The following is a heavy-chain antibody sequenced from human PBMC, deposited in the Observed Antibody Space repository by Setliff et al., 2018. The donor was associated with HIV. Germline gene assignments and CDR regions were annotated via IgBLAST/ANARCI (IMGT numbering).Heavy chain of an antibody. V-gene: IGHV5-51*01. CDR3: ATHMRGGYDAFDV. D-gene: IGHD3-16*01. Sequence: PGESLKISCQASGYNFPTYWVGWVRQKPGKGLEWMGIIYPSDADTRYSPSFQGQVTISADKSINTAFLQWSSLEASDTAIYYCATHMRGGYDAFDVWGQGTAVTV. CDR2: IYPSDADT. CDR1: GYNFPTYW. J-gene: IGHJ3*01.